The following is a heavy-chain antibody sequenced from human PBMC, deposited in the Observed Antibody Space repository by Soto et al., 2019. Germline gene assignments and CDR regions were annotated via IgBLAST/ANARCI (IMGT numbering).Heavy chain of an antibody. CDR1: GFSFDDYA. CDR2: ISWNSGSI. J-gene: IGHJ6*03. V-gene: IGHV3-9*01. Sequence: EVQLVESGGGLVQPGRSLRLXCAASGFSFDDYAMHWVRQAPGKGLEWVSGISWNSGSIGYADSVKGRFTIXXXXXXXXXXXXXNSLRAEDTALYYCAKGYYYMDVWGKGTTVTVSS. CDR3: AKGYYYMDV.